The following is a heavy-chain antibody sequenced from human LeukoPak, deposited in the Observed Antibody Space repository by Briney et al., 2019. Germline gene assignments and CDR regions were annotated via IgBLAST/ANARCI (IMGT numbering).Heavy chain of an antibody. CDR2: INHSGST. Sequence: SETLSLTCAVYDGSFSGYFWSWIRQPPGKGLEWIGEINHSGSTNYNPSLKSRVTISVDTPKKQFSLKLSSVTAAGTAVYYCARRKITIFGVVLDYWGQGTLVTVSS. CDR3: ARRKITIFGVVLDY. V-gene: IGHV4-34*01. D-gene: IGHD3-3*01. J-gene: IGHJ4*02. CDR1: DGSFSGYF.